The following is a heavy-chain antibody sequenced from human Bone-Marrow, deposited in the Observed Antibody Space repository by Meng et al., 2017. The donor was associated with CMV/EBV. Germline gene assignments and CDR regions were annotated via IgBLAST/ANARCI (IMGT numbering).Heavy chain of an antibody. D-gene: IGHD3-22*01. J-gene: IGHJ4*02. CDR1: GYTFTSYD. CDR2: INPSSGST. CDR3: ARDHLPVYYDTSAQHTGFDY. Sequence: ASVKVSCKASGYTFTSYDINWVRQAPGQGLEWMGIINPSSGSTSYAQKFQGRVTMTRDTSTSTVYMELSSLRSEDTAVYYCARDHLPVYYDTSAQHTGFDYWGQGTLVTVSS. V-gene: IGHV1-46*01.